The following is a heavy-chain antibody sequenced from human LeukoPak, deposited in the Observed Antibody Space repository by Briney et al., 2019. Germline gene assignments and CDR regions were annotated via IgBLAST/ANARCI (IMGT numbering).Heavy chain of an antibody. D-gene: IGHD3-10*01. CDR3: ARDSGTTGEVKFDP. CDR1: GYSISSGYY. V-gene: IGHV4-38-2*02. J-gene: IGHJ5*02. CDR2: ISGSGIT. Sequence: PSETLSLTCTVSGYSISSGYYWGWIRQPPGKGLEWIGRISGSGITTYNPSLKSRLSISIDTSKNQFSLKLMSVTAADTAVYYCARDSGTTGEVKFDPWGQGTLVTVSS.